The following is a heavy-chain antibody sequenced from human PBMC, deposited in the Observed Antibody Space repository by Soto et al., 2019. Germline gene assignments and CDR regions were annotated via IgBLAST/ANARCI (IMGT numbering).Heavy chain of an antibody. V-gene: IGHV4-34*01. D-gene: IGHD4-17*01. CDR3: AIGERDGDYDY. CDR2: INHSGRI. Sequence: QVQPEQWGAGLLKPSETLSLTCAVYGGSFTTYYWSWIRQSPGKGLEWLGEINHSGRINYNPSLKSRATISLATSKRQASLKVSSVTVAETAVYYCAIGERDGDYDYWGQGTLVTVSS. J-gene: IGHJ4*02. CDR1: GGSFTTYY.